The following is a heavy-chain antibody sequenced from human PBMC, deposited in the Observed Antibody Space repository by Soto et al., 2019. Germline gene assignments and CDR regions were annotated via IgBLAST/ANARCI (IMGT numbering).Heavy chain of an antibody. J-gene: IGHJ6*02. CDR3: GRASTIGTTRNGMDV. CDR2: IYYSGIT. CDR1: GGSISSYH. Sequence: SETLSLTCTVFGGSISSYHWSWIRQPPGKGLEWIGYIYYSGITTYNPSLTSRVTISVDTSENQFSLRLSSVTAADTAVYYCGRASTIGTTRNGMDVWGQGTTVTVSS. V-gene: IGHV4-59*01. D-gene: IGHD1-1*01.